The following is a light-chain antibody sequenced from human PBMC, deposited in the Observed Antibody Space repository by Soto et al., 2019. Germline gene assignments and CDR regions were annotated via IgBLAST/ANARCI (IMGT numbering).Light chain of an antibody. J-gene: IGKJ1*01. CDR3: MQTLQTRT. CDR2: MGS. V-gene: IGKV2-28*01. Sequence: DIVVTQSPLSLTVTPGEPASISCRSSQSLLHSNGYTYLDWYLQKPGQSPQVLIYMGSNRASGVPDRFSGSGSGTDFTLKISRVEAEDVWVYYCMQTLQTRTFGQGTKVEI. CDR1: QSLLHSNGYTY.